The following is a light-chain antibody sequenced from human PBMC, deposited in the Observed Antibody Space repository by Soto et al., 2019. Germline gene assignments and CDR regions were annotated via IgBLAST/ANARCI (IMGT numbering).Light chain of an antibody. J-gene: IGLJ3*02. CDR1: SSNIGAGYD. Sequence: QSVLTQPPSVSGAPGQRVTISCTGSSSNIGAGYDVHWYQQIPGTAPKLLIYGNSNRPSGVPDRFSGSKSGTSASLAITGLQAEDEADYYCQSYDYTLSVVFGGGTKLTVL. CDR3: QSYDYTLSVV. V-gene: IGLV1-40*01. CDR2: GNS.